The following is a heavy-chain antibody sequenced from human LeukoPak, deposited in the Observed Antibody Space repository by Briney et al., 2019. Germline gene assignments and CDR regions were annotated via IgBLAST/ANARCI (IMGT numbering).Heavy chain of an antibody. D-gene: IGHD2-2*01. CDR2: ISSSSSYM. CDR3: ARCKGVPAAVIDY. J-gene: IGHJ4*02. Sequence: PGGSLRLSCAASGFTFSSYSMNWVRQAPGKGLEWVSSISSSSSYMYHADSVKGRFTPYRDNVKHSLYLQMNSLRAEDTAVYYCARCKGVPAAVIDYWGQGTLVTVSS. V-gene: IGHV3-21*01. CDR1: GFTFSSYS.